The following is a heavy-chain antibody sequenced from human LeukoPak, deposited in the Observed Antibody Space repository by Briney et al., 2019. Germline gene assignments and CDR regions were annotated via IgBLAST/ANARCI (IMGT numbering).Heavy chain of an antibody. Sequence: GASVKVSCKASGYTFTSYYMHWVRQAPGQGLEWMGIINPSGGSTSYAQKFQGRVTMTRDMSTSTVYMELSSLRSEDTAVYYCARVAQRFYGDYGPYDYWGQGTLVTVSS. CDR3: ARVAQRFYGDYGPYDY. J-gene: IGHJ4*02. V-gene: IGHV1-46*01. CDR1: GYTFTSYY. CDR2: INPSGGST. D-gene: IGHD4-17*01.